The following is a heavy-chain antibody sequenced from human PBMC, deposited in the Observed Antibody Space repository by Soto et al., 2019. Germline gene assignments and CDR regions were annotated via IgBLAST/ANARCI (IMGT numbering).Heavy chain of an antibody. CDR2: ISYDGSNK. CDR3: ARDPYSGVFEYVDY. V-gene: IGHV3-30-3*01. D-gene: IGHD5-12*01. Sequence: QVQLVESGGGVVQPGRSLRLSCAASGFTFSSYAMHWVRQAPGKGLVWVAVISYDGSNKYYADSVKGRFTISRDNSKNTVYLQMKSLRAEDRGVYYCARDPYSGVFEYVDYWGQGTLVTVSS. J-gene: IGHJ4*02. CDR1: GFTFSSYA.